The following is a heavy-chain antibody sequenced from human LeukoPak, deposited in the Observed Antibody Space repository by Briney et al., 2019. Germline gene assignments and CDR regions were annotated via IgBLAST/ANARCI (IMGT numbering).Heavy chain of an antibody. J-gene: IGHJ4*02. Sequence: KPSETLSLTCAVYGGSFSGYYWSWIRQPPGKGLEWIGEINHSGSTNYNPSLKSRVTISVDTSKNQFSLKLSSVTAADTAVYYCARAFGGDDYWGQGTLVTVSS. CDR2: INHSGST. CDR3: ARAFGGDDY. D-gene: IGHD3-16*01. V-gene: IGHV4-34*01. CDR1: GGSFSGYY.